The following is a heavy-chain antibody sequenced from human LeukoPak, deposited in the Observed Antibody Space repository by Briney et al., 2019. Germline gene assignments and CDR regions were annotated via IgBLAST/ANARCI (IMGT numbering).Heavy chain of an antibody. J-gene: IGHJ4*02. CDR3: ARVRDIVVVVAAGLVKGGGPIRY. D-gene: IGHD2-15*01. Sequence: GGSLRLSCAASGFTFSSYAMHWVRQAPGKGLEWVAVISYDGSNKYYADSVKGRFTISRDNSKNTLYLQMNSLRAEDTAVYYWARVRDIVVVVAAGLVKGGGPIRYWGQGTLVTVSS. CDR1: GFTFSSYA. V-gene: IGHV3-30-3*01. CDR2: ISYDGSNK.